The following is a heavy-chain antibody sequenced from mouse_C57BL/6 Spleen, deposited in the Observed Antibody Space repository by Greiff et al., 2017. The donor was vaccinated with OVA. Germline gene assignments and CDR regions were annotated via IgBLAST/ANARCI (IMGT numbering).Heavy chain of an antibody. Sequence: EVQVVESGEGLVKPGGSLKLSCAASGFTFSSYAMSWVRQAPEKRLEWVAYISSGGDYIYYADTVKGRFTISRDNARNTLYLQMSSLKSEDTAMYYCTREKLGSVYFDYWGQGTTLTVSS. CDR1: GFTFSSYA. CDR2: ISSGGDYI. J-gene: IGHJ2*01. D-gene: IGHD4-1*01. V-gene: IGHV5-9-1*02. CDR3: TREKLGSVYFDY.